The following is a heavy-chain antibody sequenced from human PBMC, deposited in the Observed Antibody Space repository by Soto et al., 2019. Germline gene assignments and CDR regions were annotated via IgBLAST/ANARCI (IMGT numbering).Heavy chain of an antibody. J-gene: IGHJ6*02. Sequence: GGSLRLSCAASGFTFSSYAMHWVRQAPGEGLEWVAVISYDGSNKYYADSVKGRFTISRDNSKNTLYLQMNSLRAEDTAVYYCARVLAARPNYYYYGMDVWGQGTTVTVSS. D-gene: IGHD6-6*01. CDR3: ARVLAARPNYYYYGMDV. CDR1: GFTFSSYA. CDR2: ISYDGSNK. V-gene: IGHV3-30-3*01.